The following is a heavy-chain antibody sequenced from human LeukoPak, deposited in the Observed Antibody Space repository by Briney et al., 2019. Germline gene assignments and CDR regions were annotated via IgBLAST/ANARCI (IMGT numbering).Heavy chain of an antibody. CDR2: ISGSGGST. D-gene: IGHD3-22*01. CDR1: GFTFSSYA. J-gene: IGHJ4*02. CDR3: AKLGAYDSSGYYYQYFDY. V-gene: IGHV3-23*01. Sequence: PGGSLRLSCAASGFTFSSYAMSWVRQAPGKGLEWVSAISGSGGSTYYADSVKGRFTISRDNSKNTLYLQMNSLRAEDTAVYYCAKLGAYDSSGYYYQYFDYWGQGTLVTVSS.